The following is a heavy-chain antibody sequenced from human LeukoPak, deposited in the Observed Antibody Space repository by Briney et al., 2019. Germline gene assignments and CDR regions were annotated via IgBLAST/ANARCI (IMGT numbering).Heavy chain of an antibody. CDR2: IYYTGTT. D-gene: IGHD5-18*01. J-gene: IGHJ6*03. CDR1: GGSISRGSYY. Sequence: SETLSLTCTVSGGSISRGSYYWSWIRQPAGKELEWIGRIYYTGTTNYNPLFESRATISVDTSKNQFSLKLTSVTAADTAVYYCARDYSYGYYYYMDVWGKGTTVTISS. V-gene: IGHV4-61*10. CDR3: ARDYSYGYYYYMDV.